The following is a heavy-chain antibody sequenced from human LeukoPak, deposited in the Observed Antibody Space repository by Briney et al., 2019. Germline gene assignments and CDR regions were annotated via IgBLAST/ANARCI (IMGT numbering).Heavy chain of an antibody. Sequence: PGGSLRLSCAASGFTFSSYSMNWVRQAPGKGLEWVSSISSSSSYIYYADSVKGRFTISRDNAKNSLYLQMNSLRAEDTAVNYCARGGLYGDYEFDYWGQGTLVTVSS. D-gene: IGHD4-17*01. CDR3: ARGGLYGDYEFDY. V-gene: IGHV3-21*01. CDR1: GFTFSSYS. J-gene: IGHJ4*02. CDR2: ISSSSSYI.